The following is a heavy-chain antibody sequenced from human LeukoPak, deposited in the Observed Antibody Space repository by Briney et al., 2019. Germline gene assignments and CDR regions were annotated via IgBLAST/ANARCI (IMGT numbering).Heavy chain of an antibody. J-gene: IGHJ5*02. CDR2: MNPNSGNT. D-gene: IGHD6-13*01. CDR1: GYTFTSYD. V-gene: IGHV1-8*03. CDR3: ARRGSSWYNWFDP. Sequence: ASVKVSCKASGYTFTSYDINWVRQATGQGLEWMGWMNPNSGNTGYAQKFQGRVTITRNTSISTAYMELSSLRSEDTAVYYCARRGSSWYNWFDPWGQGTLATVSS.